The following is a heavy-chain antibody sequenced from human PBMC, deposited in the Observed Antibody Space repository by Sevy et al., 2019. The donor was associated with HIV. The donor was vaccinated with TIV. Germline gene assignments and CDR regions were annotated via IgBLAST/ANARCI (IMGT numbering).Heavy chain of an antibody. D-gene: IGHD5-18*01. Sequence: GGSLRLSCAASGFTFSSYAMHWVRQAPGKGLEWVAVISYDGSNKYYADSVKGRFTISRDNSKNTLYLQMTSLRAEDTAGYYCARDRVYSYGPGAYYYYGMDVWGQGTTVTVSS. CDR3: ARDRVYSYGPGAYYYYGMDV. V-gene: IGHV3-30-3*01. J-gene: IGHJ6*02. CDR2: ISYDGSNK. CDR1: GFTFSSYA.